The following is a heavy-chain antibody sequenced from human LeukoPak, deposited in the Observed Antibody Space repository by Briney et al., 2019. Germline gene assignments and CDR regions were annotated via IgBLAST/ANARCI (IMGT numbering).Heavy chain of an antibody. D-gene: IGHD2-2*01. CDR3: ARDYWSSTSCLFDY. J-gene: IGHJ4*02. Sequence: ASVTVSCTASGYTFTGYHMHWVRQAPGQGLEWMGRINPNSGDTNHAQKFQGRVTMTRDTSISTAYMELSRLRSDDTAVYYCARDYWSSTSCLFDYWGQGTLVTVSS. V-gene: IGHV1-2*06. CDR1: GYTFTGYH. CDR2: INPNSGDT.